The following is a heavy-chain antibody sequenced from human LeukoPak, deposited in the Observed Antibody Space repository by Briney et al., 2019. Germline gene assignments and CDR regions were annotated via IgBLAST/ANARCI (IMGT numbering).Heavy chain of an antibody. CDR2: IYSDGST. D-gene: IGHD6-13*01. CDR3: ARSKAAADSFDY. CDR1: GFSVSSNY. V-gene: IGHV3-53*01. Sequence: GGSLRLSCAASGFSVSSNYMSWVRQAPGKGLEWVSVIYSDGSTYYADSVKGRFTISRDNSKNTLYLQMNSLRAEDTAVYYCARSKAAADSFDYWGQGTLVTVSS. J-gene: IGHJ4*02.